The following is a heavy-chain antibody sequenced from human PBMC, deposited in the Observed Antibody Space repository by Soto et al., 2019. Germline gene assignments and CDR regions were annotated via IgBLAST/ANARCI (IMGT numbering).Heavy chain of an antibody. D-gene: IGHD3-22*01. J-gene: IGHJ4*02. CDR2: IYYSGST. CDR1: GGSIRNRCYY. Sequence: SETLSLTCTVTGGSIRNRCYYWGWIRQPPGKGLEWIGSIYYSGSTYNNPSLRSRVSMSIDTSKNQFSLKLNSVSAADTARYFCARPRTSVVTHAYFDVGGPGSLVTVSS. CDR3: ARPRTSVVTHAYFDV. V-gene: IGHV4-39*01.